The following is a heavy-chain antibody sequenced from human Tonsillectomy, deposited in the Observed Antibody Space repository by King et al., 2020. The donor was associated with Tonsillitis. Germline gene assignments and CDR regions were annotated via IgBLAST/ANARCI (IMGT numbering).Heavy chain of an antibody. CDR3: ARDFGHYYDSSGYYYPDAFDI. V-gene: IGHV3-11*01. J-gene: IGHJ3*02. CDR1: GFTFSDYY. D-gene: IGHD3-22*01. CDR2: ISSSGSTI. Sequence: VQLVESGGGLVKSGGSLRLSCAASGFTFSDYYMSWIRQAPGKGLEWVSYISSSGSTIYYADSVKGRFTISRDNAKNSLYLQMNSLRAEDTAVYYCARDFGHYYDSSGYYYPDAFDIWGQGTMVTVSS.